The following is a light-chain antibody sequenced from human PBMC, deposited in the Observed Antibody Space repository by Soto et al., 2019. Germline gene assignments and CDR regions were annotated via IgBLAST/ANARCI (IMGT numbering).Light chain of an antibody. Sequence: EIMMKQSPATLSVSQGKRATLSCRASQSVSSNLAWYQQKPGQAPRLLISAASTRATGIPARFSGSGSGTEFTLTISRLEAEDFAVYYCQQYGSSPLTFGGGTIV. CDR3: QQYGSSPLT. CDR1: QSVSSN. J-gene: IGKJ4*01. V-gene: IGKV3D-15*02. CDR2: AAS.